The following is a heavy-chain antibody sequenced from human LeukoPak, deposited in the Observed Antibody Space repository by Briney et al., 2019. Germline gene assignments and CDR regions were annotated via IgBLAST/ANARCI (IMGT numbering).Heavy chain of an antibody. CDR1: GFTFSSYSMN. Sequence: GSLRLSCAASGFTFSSYSMNWVRQAPGKGLEWIGSIYYSGSTYYNPSLKSRVTISVDTSKNQFSLKLSSVTAADTAVYYCVLAFVDILSWPLFDYWGQGTLVTVSS. V-gene: IGHV4-59*05. CDR2: IYYSGST. D-gene: IGHD5/OR15-5a*01. J-gene: IGHJ4*02. CDR3: VLAFVDILSWPLFDY.